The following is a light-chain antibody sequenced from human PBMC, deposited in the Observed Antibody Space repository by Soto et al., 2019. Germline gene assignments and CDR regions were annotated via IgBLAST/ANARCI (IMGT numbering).Light chain of an antibody. J-gene: IGKJ5*01. Sequence: IVMTQSPATLSVSPGEPATLSCRTSQSVGTNLAWYQQKPGQAPRLLIYDASNRATGIPARFSGSGSGTDFTLTISSLEPEDFAVYYCQQRSNWPITFGQGTRLEIK. CDR1: QSVGTN. CDR3: QQRSNWPIT. CDR2: DAS. V-gene: IGKV3-11*01.